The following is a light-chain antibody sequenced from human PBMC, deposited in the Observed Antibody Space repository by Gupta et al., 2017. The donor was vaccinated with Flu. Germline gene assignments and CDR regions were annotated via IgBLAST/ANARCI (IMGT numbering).Light chain of an antibody. CDR2: AAS. J-gene: IGKJ2*01. CDR1: QSISSY. Sequence: DIQMTQSPSSLSASLGDRVTITCRASQSISSYLNWYQQKPGKAPKLLIYAASSLQSGVPSRFSGSGYGTDFTLTISSLQPEDFATYYCQQSDSTPPDTVGQGTKLEIK. V-gene: IGKV1-39*01. CDR3: QQSDSTPPDT.